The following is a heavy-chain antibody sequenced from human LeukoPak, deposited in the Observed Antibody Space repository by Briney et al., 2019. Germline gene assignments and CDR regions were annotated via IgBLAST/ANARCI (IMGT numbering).Heavy chain of an antibody. CDR2: IYSGDSDT. J-gene: IGHJ6*03. V-gene: IGHV5-51*01. CDR1: GYIFINYW. D-gene: IGHD5-12*01. CDR3: ARLETGYSGDESGHCYYIDV. Sequence: GESLKISCKGSGYIFINYWIGWVRQMPGKGLEWMGMIYSGDSDTRYSPSFQGQVTISADKSISTAYLQWSSLKASDTAMYYCARLETGYSGDESGHCYYIDVWGKGTTVTVSS.